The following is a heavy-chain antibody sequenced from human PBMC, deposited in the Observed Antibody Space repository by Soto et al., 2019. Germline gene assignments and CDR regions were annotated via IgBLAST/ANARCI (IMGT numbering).Heavy chain of an antibody. CDR2: INAGNGHT. D-gene: IGHD4-4*01. CDR1: GYTFTSYA. V-gene: IGHV1-3*01. Sequence: ASVKVSCKASGYTFTSYAMHWVRQAPGQRLEWMGWINAGNGHTKYSQKFQGRVTITRDTSASTAYMELSSLRSEDTAVYYCASSYSNYALIDYYYYGMDVWGQGTTVTVSS. CDR3: ASSYSNYALIDYYYYGMDV. J-gene: IGHJ6*02.